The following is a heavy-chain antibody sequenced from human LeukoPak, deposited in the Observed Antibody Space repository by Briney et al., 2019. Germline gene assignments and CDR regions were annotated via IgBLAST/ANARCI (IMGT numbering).Heavy chain of an antibody. V-gene: IGHV3-53*01. CDR3: ARGGRGSAAVVAPRSFDI. CDR1: GFTVSSIH. CDR2: TYTGGNS. Sequence: GGSLRPSCAASGFTVSSIHMVWVRQAPGKGLEWVSVTYTGGNSYYADSVKGRFIISRDISKNTLYLQMNSLRAEDSALYYCARGGRGSAAVVAPRSFDIWGQGTMVTVSS. D-gene: IGHD3-22*01. J-gene: IGHJ3*02.